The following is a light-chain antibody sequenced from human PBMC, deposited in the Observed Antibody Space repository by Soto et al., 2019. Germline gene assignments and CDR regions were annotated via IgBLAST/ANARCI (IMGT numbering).Light chain of an antibody. CDR2: KAS. J-gene: IGKJ4*01. V-gene: IGKV1-5*03. CDR3: QKYNSAHLT. CDR1: QSISSW. Sequence: DIQMTHSPSTLSASVGDRVTITRRASQSISSWLAWCQQKQGKAPKLLIYKASSLESGVPSRLSGSGSGTDFTLTISSLQPEDVAAYYCQKYNSAHLTFGGGTKVDIK.